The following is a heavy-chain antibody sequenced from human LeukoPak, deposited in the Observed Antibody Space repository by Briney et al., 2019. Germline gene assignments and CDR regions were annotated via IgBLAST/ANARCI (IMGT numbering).Heavy chain of an antibody. D-gene: IGHD6-19*01. CDR1: GGSISSYY. J-gene: IGHJ4*02. V-gene: IGHV4-4*07. Sequence: PSETLSLTCTVCGGSISSYYWSWIRQPAGRGLEWVGRIYTSGSTNYNPSLKSRVTMSVDTSKNQFSLKLSSVTAADTAVYYCARETTPRYSSGPTFDYWGQGTLVTVSS. CDR2: IYTSGST. CDR3: ARETTPRYSSGPTFDY.